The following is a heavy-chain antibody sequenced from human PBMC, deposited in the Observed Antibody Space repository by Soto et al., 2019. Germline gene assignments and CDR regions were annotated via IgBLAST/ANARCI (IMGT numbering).Heavy chain of an antibody. Sequence: QLQLQESGSGLVKPSQTLSLTCAVSGGSISIAGYSWSWIRQPPGKGLEWIGYFYHSGSTFYNPSLKSRVTRSVDRSKTQFALKLSSVTAADTAVYYCARDYGGNSGSNAFDIWGQGTMVTVSS. CDR3: ARDYGGNSGSNAFDI. V-gene: IGHV4-30-2*01. D-gene: IGHD4-17*01. J-gene: IGHJ3*02. CDR2: FYHSGST. CDR1: GGSISIAGYS.